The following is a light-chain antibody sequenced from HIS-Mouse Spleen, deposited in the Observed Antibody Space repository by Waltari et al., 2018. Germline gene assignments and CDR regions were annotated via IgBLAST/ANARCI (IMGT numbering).Light chain of an antibody. V-gene: IGLV1-44*01. CDR3: AAWDDSLNGYV. J-gene: IGLJ1*01. Sequence: QSVLNQPPSASGTPGQRVTLSCSGSSSRIGSNTVHVYQQLPGTAPKLTIYRNNQRPSGVPDRFSGSKSGTSASLAISGLQSEDEADYYCAAWDDSLNGYVFGTGTKVTVL. CDR2: RNN. CDR1: SSRIGSNT.